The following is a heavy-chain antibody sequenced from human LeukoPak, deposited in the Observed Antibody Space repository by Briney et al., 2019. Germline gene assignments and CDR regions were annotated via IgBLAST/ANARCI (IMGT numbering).Heavy chain of an antibody. CDR3: AKIVNYDTLTGYLDY. CDR2: ISGSGGST. D-gene: IGHD3-9*01. V-gene: IGHV3-23*01. J-gene: IGHJ4*02. CDR1: GFTFSSYA. Sequence: GGSLRLSCAASGFTFSSYAMSWVRQAPGKGLEWVSAISGSGGSTYYADSVKGRFTISRDNSKNTLYLQMNSLRAEDTAVYYCAKIVNYDTLTGYLDYWGQGTLVTVSS.